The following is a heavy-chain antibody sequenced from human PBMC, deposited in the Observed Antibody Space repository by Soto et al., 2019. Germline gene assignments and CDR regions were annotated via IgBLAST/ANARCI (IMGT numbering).Heavy chain of an antibody. V-gene: IGHV4-34*01. CDR1: GGSFSGYS. D-gene: IGHD3-10*01. Sequence: SETLSLTCAVYGGSFSGYSLSWIRQPPGKGLEWIGEINDRGSTNYNPSLKSRVTISVDTSKNQFSLKLSSVTAADTAVYYCARVGLLVRGKTDVWGKGTTVTVSS. CDR3: ARVGLLVRGKTDV. J-gene: IGHJ6*04. CDR2: INDRGST.